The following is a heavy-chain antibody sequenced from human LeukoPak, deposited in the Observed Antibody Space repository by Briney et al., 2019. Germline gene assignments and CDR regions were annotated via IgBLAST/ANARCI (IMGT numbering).Heavy chain of an antibody. Sequence: PGGSLRLSCTASGFTFSSYSMNWVRQAPGKGLEWVSSISSSSSYIYYADSVKGRFTISRDNAKNSLYLQMNSLRAEDTAVCYCAREERDGYNYYWYFDLWGRGTLVTVSS. J-gene: IGHJ2*01. CDR3: AREERDGYNYYWYFDL. CDR1: GFTFSSYS. D-gene: IGHD5-24*01. CDR2: ISSSSSYI. V-gene: IGHV3-21*01.